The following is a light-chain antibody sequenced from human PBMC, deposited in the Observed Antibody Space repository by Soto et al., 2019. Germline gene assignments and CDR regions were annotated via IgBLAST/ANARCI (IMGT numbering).Light chain of an antibody. Sequence: EIVLTQSPATLSLSPGERATLSCRASQSVSSYLAWYQQKPGQAPRLLIYDASNRATGIPARFSGSGSGTDFTLTISRPEPEDFSVYYCQQRSNWEITFGQGTRLEIK. V-gene: IGKV3-11*01. CDR2: DAS. CDR1: QSVSSY. J-gene: IGKJ5*01. CDR3: QQRSNWEIT.